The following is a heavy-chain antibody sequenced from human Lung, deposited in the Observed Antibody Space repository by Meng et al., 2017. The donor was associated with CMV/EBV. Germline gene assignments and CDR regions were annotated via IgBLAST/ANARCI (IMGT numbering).Heavy chain of an antibody. CDR1: GFTFDDHA. CDR3: AKATVSAAGFPHMDV. Sequence: LTXXASGFTFDDHAMHWVRQAPGKGLEWISLISWDGGSTYYADSVKGRFTTSRDNSENSLYLQINSLRVEDTAVYYCAKATVSAAGFPHMDVWGQGTTVXVSS. V-gene: IGHV3-43D*03. CDR2: ISWDGGST. J-gene: IGHJ6*02. D-gene: IGHD6-13*01.